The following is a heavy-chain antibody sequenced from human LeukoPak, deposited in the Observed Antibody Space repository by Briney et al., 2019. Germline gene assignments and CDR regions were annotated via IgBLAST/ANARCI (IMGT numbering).Heavy chain of an antibody. V-gene: IGHV3-48*04. CDR3: ATSGSSGWSFHFGY. J-gene: IGHJ4*02. CDR1: GFTFSSYA. CDR2: ISSSGSTI. Sequence: GGSLRLSCAASGFTFSSYAMSWVRQAPGKGLEWVSYISSSGSTIYYADSVKGRFTISRDNAKNSLYLQMNSLRAEDTAVYYCATSGSSGWSFHFGYWGQGTLVTVSS. D-gene: IGHD6-19*01.